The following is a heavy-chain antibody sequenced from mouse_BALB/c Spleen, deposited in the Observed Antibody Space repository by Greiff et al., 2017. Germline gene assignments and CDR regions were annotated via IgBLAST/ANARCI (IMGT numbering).Heavy chain of an antibody. V-gene: IGHV1S127*01. J-gene: IGHJ4*01. CDR1: GYSFTSYW. Sequence: VQLHQSGPQLVRPGASVKISCKASGYSFTSYWMHWVKQRPGQGLEWIGMIDPSDSETRLNQKFKDKATLTVDKSSSTAYMQLSSPTSEDSAVYYCARGGYYYAMDYWGQGTSVTVSS. CDR3: ARGGYYYAMDY. CDR2: IDPSDSET.